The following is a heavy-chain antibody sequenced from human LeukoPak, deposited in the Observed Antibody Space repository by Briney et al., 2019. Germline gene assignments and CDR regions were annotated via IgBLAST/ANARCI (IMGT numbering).Heavy chain of an antibody. Sequence: ASVKVSCKASGYTFTGYYMHWVRQAPGQGLEWMGWINPKSGGTNYAQKFQGRVTMTRDTSISTAYMEVSRLRSDDTAVYYCASDSVASGRYFDYWGQGTLVTVSS. CDR1: GYTFTGYY. V-gene: IGHV1-2*02. D-gene: IGHD1-26*01. CDR3: ASDSVASGRYFDY. J-gene: IGHJ4*02. CDR2: INPKSGGT.